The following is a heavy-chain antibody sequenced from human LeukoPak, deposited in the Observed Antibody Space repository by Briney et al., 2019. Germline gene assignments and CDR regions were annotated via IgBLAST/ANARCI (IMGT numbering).Heavy chain of an antibody. Sequence: PGRSLRLSCAASGFTFTNYNMHWVRQTPGKGLQWVAAILYDGSTKYYADSVKGRFSVYRDNSNYTLYLQMNSLKTEDTAVYSCANFDGDSQAFHIWGQGTMVTVSS. J-gene: IGHJ3*02. CDR2: ILYDGSTK. V-gene: IGHV3-30*18. CDR1: GFTFTNYN. CDR3: ANFDGDSQAFHI. D-gene: IGHD3-9*01.